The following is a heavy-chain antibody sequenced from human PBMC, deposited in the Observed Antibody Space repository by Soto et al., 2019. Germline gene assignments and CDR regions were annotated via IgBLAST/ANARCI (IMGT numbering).Heavy chain of an antibody. CDR1: GYSISSGYY. Sequence: SETLSLTCAVSGYSISSGYYWGWIRQPPGKGLEWIGSIYHSGSTYYNPSLKSRVTISVDTSKNQFSLKLSSVTAADTAVYYCAKTTYYYDSSGYIVWGQGTLVTVSS. CDR3: AKTTYYYDSSGYIV. CDR2: IYHSGST. J-gene: IGHJ4*02. V-gene: IGHV4-38-2*01. D-gene: IGHD3-22*01.